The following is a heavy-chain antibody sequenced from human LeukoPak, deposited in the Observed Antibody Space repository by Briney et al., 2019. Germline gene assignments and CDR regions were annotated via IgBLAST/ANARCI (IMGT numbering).Heavy chain of an antibody. Sequence: PGGSLRLSCAVSGFIFSNYNMNWVRQAPGKGLEWVSSITTSSSYRFYADSVKGRFTISRDNAKSSLYLQMNSLRAEDTAVYYCARESAEGRAYGYVGYYWGQGTLVTVSS. J-gene: IGHJ4*02. V-gene: IGHV3-21*01. D-gene: IGHD5-18*01. CDR1: GFIFSNYN. CDR2: ITTSSSYR. CDR3: ARESAEGRAYGYVGYY.